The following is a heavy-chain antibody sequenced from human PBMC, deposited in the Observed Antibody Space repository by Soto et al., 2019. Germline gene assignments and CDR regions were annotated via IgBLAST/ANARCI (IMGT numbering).Heavy chain of an antibody. D-gene: IGHD2-21*02. V-gene: IGHV1-69*01. J-gene: IGHJ4*02. CDR1: GGTFSNYG. CDR2: IIPISGTT. Sequence: QGQLVQSGAEVQKPGSSVKVSCKASGGTFSNYGINWLRQAPGQGLEWMGGIIPISGTTSYAQKFQGTVTITADESTSTAYMELSSLRSEDTAVYYCARDTVVTAIHCWGQGTLVTVSS. CDR3: ARDTVVTAIHC.